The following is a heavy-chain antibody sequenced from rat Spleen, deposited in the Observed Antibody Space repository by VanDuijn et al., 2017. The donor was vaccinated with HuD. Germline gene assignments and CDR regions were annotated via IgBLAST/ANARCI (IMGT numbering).Heavy chain of an antibody. CDR3: ARGLYSSYIYGVMDA. CDR2: ITNASGRT. D-gene: IGHD1-2*01. Sequence: EVQLVESGGGLVQPGRSLKLSCAASGFTFSGYAMAWIRQAPGKGLEWVASITNASGRTYYPDSVKGRFTISRDNGKSILYLQMNSLRSEDTATYYCARGLYSSYIYGVMDAWGQGASVTVSS. V-gene: IGHV5-17*01. J-gene: IGHJ4*01. CDR1: GFTFSGYA.